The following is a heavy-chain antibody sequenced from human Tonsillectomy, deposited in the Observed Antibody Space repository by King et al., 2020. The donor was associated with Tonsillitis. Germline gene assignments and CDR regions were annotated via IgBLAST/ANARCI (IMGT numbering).Heavy chain of an antibody. J-gene: IGHJ2*01. CDR2: ISGSGCRT. Sequence: VQLVESGGGLVQPGGSLRLSCAASGFTFSSYAMSGVPQAPGQGRDVVSTISGSGCRTYYADSVKGRFTISRDNSKNTLYLQMNSLRTEDTAVYYCAKADMGFDLWGRGTLVTVSS. CDR1: GFTFSSYA. CDR3: AKADMGFDL. V-gene: IGHV3-23*04.